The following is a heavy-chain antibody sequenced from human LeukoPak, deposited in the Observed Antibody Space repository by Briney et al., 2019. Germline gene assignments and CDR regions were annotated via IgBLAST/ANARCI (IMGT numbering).Heavy chain of an antibody. J-gene: IGHJ4*02. CDR3: AIQVGATTYQEK. CDR1: GYTFTSYD. CDR2: MNPNSGNT. Sequence: GASVKVSCKASGYTFTSYDINWVRQATGQGLEWMGWMNPNSGNTGYAQKFQGRVTITADESTSTAYMELSSLRSEDTAVYYCAIQVGATTYQEKWGQGTLVTVSS. D-gene: IGHD1-26*01. V-gene: IGHV1-8*01.